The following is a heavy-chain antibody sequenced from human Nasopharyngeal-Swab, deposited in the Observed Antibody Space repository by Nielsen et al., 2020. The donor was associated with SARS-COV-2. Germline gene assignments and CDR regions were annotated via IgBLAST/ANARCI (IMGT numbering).Heavy chain of an antibody. CDR3: ARDGYGNGAFDI. J-gene: IGHJ3*02. D-gene: IGHD1-1*01. V-gene: IGHV1-69*13. CDR2: IIPIFGTA. Sequence: SSVKVSCKASGGTFSSYAISWVRQAPGQGLEWMGGIIPIFGTANYAQKFQGRVTITADESTSTAYMELSSLRSEDTAVYYCARDGYGNGAFDIWGQGTMVTVSS. CDR1: GGTFSSYA.